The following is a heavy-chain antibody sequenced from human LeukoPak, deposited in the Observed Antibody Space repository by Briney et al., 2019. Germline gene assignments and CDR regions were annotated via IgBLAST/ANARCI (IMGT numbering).Heavy chain of an antibody. CDR3: AKNWGLDC. D-gene: IGHD7-27*01. CDR2: ISGSGDGT. CDR1: GFSFSSDA. V-gene: IGHV3-23*01. Sequence: GGSLRLSCAASGFSFSSDAMSWVRQAPGKGLEWVSVISGSGDGTYYADSAKGRFTISRDNFKNMLYLQMNSLRVEDTAVYYCAKNWGLDCWGQGTLVTVSS. J-gene: IGHJ4*02.